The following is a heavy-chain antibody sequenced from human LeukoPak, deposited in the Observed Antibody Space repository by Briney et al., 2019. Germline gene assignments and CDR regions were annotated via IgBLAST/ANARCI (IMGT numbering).Heavy chain of an antibody. J-gene: IGHJ4*02. V-gene: IGHV4-34*01. CDR2: INHSGTT. Sequence: PSETLSLTCAVDGGSFSDYYWSWIRRPPGKGLEWFGEINHSGTTSYNPSLKSRVTISIDTSKKQLSLKLNSVTAADTAVYYCASLHQVRGVTVFDYWGQGALVTVSS. CDR3: ASLHQVRGVTVFDY. D-gene: IGHD3-10*01. CDR1: GGSFSDYY.